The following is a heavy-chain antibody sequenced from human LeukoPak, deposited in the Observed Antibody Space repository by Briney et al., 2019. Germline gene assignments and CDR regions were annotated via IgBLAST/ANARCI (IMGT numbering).Heavy chain of an antibody. CDR3: ARDYKYAFDN. J-gene: IGHJ4*02. CDR2: IGIDSGNT. D-gene: IGHD5-24*01. CDR1: EFTFSNYA. V-gene: IGHV3-48*01. Sequence: GGSLRLSCAASEFTFSNYAMNWVRRAPGKGLEWISYIGIDSGNTHYADSVKGRFTISGDKAKNSLYLQMHSLRVEDTAVYYCARDYKYAFDNWGQGTLVTVSS.